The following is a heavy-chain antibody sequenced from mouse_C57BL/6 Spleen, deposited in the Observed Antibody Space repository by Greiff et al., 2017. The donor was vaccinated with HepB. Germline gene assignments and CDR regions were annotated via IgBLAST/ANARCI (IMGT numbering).Heavy chain of an antibody. CDR2: ISDGGSYT. Sequence: EVQLVESGGGLVKPGGSLKLSCAASGFTFSSYAMSWVRQTPEKRLEWVATISDGGSYTYYPDNVKGRFTISRDNAKNNLYLQMSHLKSEDTAMYYCARDPHHYYGSSHYFDYWGQGTTLTVSS. V-gene: IGHV5-4*01. J-gene: IGHJ2*01. CDR1: GFTFSSYA. D-gene: IGHD1-1*01. CDR3: ARDPHHYYGSSHYFDY.